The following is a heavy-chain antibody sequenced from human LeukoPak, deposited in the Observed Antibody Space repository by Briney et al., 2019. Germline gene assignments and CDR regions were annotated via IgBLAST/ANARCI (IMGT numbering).Heavy chain of an antibody. J-gene: IGHJ6*03. Sequence: GGSLRLSCAASGFTFSSYTMNWVRQAPGKGLEWVSSISILSNYIYYADSVKGRFTISRDNAKNSLYLQMNSLRAEDTAVYYCAKDGDPNYYYYYMDVWGKGTTVTISS. CDR3: AKDGDPNYYYYYMDV. CDR1: GFTFSSYT. D-gene: IGHD4-17*01. CDR2: ISILSNYI. V-gene: IGHV3-21*04.